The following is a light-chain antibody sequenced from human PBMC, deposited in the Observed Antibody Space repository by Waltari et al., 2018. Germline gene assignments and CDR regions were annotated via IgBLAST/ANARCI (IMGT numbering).Light chain of an antibody. CDR2: DVN. Sequence: QSALTQPASVSGSPGQSITISCTGTSSDIGRYYYVSWYQHHPGKAPKLMIFDVNERPSGVSNRFSGFKSGNAASLTISGLQAEDEAHYYCSSYTTTSTYVFGTGTKVTVL. CDR1: SSDIGRYYY. V-gene: IGLV2-14*03. J-gene: IGLJ1*01. CDR3: SSYTTTSTYV.